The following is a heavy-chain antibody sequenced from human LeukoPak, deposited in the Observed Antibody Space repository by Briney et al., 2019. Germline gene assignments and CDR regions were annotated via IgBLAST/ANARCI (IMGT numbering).Heavy chain of an antibody. J-gene: IGHJ4*02. CDR2: INHSGST. CDR3: ARMVTRFGELKYYFDY. V-gene: IGHV4-34*01. D-gene: IGHD3-10*01. Sequence: SETLSLTCAVYGGSFSGYYWSWIRQPPGKGLEWIGEINHSGSTNYNPSLKSRVTISVDTSKNQFSLKLSSVTAADTAVYYCARMVTRFGELKYYFDYWGQGTLATVSS. CDR1: GGSFSGYY.